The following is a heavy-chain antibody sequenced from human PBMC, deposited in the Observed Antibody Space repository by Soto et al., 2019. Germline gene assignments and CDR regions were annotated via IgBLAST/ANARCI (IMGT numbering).Heavy chain of an antibody. V-gene: IGHV4-39*01. CDR1: GGSISNPIYY. J-gene: IGHJ5*01. CDR2: IFYNGNS. CDR3: AGRTSLXXXXXXXXXLSGYNWXDP. Sequence: QLQLQESGPGLVKPSETLSLTCTVSGGSISNPIYYWAWIRQPPGKGLEWIGSIFYNGNSYYNPSLKSRVTMSVDTSQNQFSLKLSSVTAADTAVYYCAGRTSLXXXXXXXXXLSGYNWXDPWGRGTLVTXSS. D-gene: IGHD3-16*01.